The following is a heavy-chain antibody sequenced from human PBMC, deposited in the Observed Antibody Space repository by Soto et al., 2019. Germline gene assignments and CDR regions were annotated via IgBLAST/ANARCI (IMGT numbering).Heavy chain of an antibody. CDR3: ARGNKGPGHYGPGSQGWYGP. V-gene: IGHV1-69*06. J-gene: IGHJ5*02. D-gene: IGHD3-10*01. CDR1: GGTFSSHA. CDR2: IIPITETP. Sequence: QVQLVQSGAEVKKPGSSVKVSCKVSGGTFSSHAINWLRQAPGQGFEWMGVIIPITETPNNAEKFQGRVTITADKSTTTVYMELSSLTFDDTAVYFCARGNKGPGHYGPGSQGWYGPWCQGTLVTVSS.